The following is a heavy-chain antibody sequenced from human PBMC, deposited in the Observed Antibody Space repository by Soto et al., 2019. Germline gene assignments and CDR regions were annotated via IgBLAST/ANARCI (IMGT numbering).Heavy chain of an antibody. Sequence: QVQLQESGPGLVKPSQTLSLTCTVSGGSINSGAYCWTWIRQHPGKGLEWLGYVDYRGTTYYNPALNSPVTISVDTSKNQFSLKLSSVTAADTAVYYCAREVEMATIALDYWGQGTLVTASS. CDR3: AREVEMATIALDY. CDR2: VDYRGTT. V-gene: IGHV4-31*01. J-gene: IGHJ4*02. CDR1: GGSINSGAYC. D-gene: IGHD5-12*01.